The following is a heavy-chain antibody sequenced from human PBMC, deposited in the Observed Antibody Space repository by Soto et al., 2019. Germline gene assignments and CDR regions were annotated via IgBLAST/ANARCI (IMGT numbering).Heavy chain of an antibody. CDR1: GCDFTNYC. J-gene: IGHJ4*01. Sequence: GEARKISWMGSGCDFTNYCIVGVRHMPGKGLEWMGIIFPGDSDTRYSPSFQGQVTISADKSINTAYLQWSSLKAADTAMYFCARTGYSASAIDYWGQGTVVTVSS. D-gene: IGHD5-12*01. V-gene: IGHV5-51*01. CDR2: IFPGDSDT. CDR3: ARTGYSASAIDY.